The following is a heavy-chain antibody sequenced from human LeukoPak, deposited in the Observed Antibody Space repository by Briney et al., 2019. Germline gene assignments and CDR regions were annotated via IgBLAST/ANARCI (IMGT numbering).Heavy chain of an antibody. Sequence: PGGSLRLSCAASGFTFSNAWMSWIRQPPGKGLEWIGEINHSGSTNYNPSLKSRVTISVDTSKNQFSLKLSSVTAADTAVYYCARVRTMVRGGFDYWGQGTLVTVSS. CDR1: GFTFSNAW. D-gene: IGHD3-10*01. CDR2: INHSGST. V-gene: IGHV4-34*01. J-gene: IGHJ4*02. CDR3: ARVRTMVRGGFDY.